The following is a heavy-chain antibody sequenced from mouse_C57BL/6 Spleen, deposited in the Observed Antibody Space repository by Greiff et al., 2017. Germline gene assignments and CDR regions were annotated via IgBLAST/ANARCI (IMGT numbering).Heavy chain of an antibody. Sequence: QVQLKQSGAELVRPGASVTLSCKASGYTFTDYEMHWVKQTPVHGLEWIGAIDPETGGTAYNQKFKGKAILTADKSSSTAYMELRSLTSEDSAVYYCTREYYGSSLDYWGQGTSVTVSS. V-gene: IGHV1-15*01. D-gene: IGHD1-1*01. CDR1: GYTFTDYE. CDR2: IDPETGGT. CDR3: TREYYGSSLDY. J-gene: IGHJ4*01.